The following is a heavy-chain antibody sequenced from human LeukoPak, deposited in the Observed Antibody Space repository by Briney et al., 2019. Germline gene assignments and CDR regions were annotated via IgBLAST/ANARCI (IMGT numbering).Heavy chain of an antibody. V-gene: IGHV3-49*03. CDR2: IRSKAYGGTT. D-gene: IGHD2-2*01. CDR1: GFTFGDYA. J-gene: IGHJ4*02. Sequence: GGSLRLSCTASGFTFGDYAMSWFRQAPGKGLEWVGFIRSKAYGGTTEYAASVKGRFTISRDDSKSIANLQMNSLKTEDTAVYYCAKRVVPATDCFDYWGQGTLVTVSS. CDR3: AKRVVPATDCFDY.